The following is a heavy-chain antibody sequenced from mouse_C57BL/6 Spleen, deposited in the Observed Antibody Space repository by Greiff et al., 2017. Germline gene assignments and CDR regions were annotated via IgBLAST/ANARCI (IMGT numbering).Heavy chain of an antibody. J-gene: IGHJ2*01. D-gene: IGHD1-1*01. CDR3: ARGETFTTVVANYFDY. CDR2: IDPNSGGT. V-gene: IGHV1-72*01. CDR1: GYTFTSYW. Sequence: QVQLQQPGAELVKPGASVQLSCKASGYTFTSYWLHWVKQRPGRGLEWIGRIDPNSGGTKSNEKFKSKATLTVDKPSSTAYMQLSSLTSEDSAVYYCARGETFTTVVANYFDYWGQGTTLTVSS.